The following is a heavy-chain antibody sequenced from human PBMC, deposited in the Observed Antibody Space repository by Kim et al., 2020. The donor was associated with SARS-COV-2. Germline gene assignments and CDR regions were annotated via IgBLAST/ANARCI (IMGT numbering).Heavy chain of an antibody. Sequence: ADSVKGRFTISRDNAKNSLYLQMNSLRAEDTAVYYCARVGGGLRRWYFDLWGRGTLVTVSS. J-gene: IGHJ2*01. CDR3: ARVGGGLRRWYFDL. D-gene: IGHD5-12*01. V-gene: IGHV3-11*04.